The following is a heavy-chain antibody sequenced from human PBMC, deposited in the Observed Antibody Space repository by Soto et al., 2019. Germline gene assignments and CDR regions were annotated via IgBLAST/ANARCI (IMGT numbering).Heavy chain of an antibody. V-gene: IGHV1-18*04. CDR3: ARSVPQTPNYGMDV. J-gene: IGHJ6*02. CDR1: GYTFTSYG. CDR2: ISAYNGNT. Sequence: ASVKVSCKASGYTFTSYGISWVRQAHGQGLEWMGWISAYNGNTNYAQKLQGRVTMTKDTSTSTSYMELRSLRSDDTAVYYCARSVPQTPNYGMDVWGQGTTFTVSS.